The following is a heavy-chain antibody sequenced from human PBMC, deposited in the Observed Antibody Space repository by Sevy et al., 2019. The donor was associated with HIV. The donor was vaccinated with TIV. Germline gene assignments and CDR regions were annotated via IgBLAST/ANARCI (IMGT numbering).Heavy chain of an antibody. J-gene: IGHJ4*02. Sequence: GGSLRLSCAVSGFNFNTYWMSWVRQAPGKGLEWVANIKEDGGEKYYVDSVKSRFTISRVNAENSLYLQMNSLRIEDTALYYCARDGAATTPEDYWGQGTLVTVSS. CDR2: IKEDGGEK. D-gene: IGHD1-7*01. V-gene: IGHV3-7*01. CDR1: GFNFNTYW. CDR3: ARDGAATTPEDY.